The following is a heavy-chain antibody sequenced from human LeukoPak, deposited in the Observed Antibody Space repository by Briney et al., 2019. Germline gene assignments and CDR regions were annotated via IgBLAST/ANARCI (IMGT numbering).Heavy chain of an antibody. CDR2: INHSGST. J-gene: IGHJ4*02. D-gene: IGHD3-22*01. CDR1: GGSFSGYY. CDR3: ARGDYYDSSGYYQWVYFDY. Sequence: SETLPLTCAVYGGSFSGYYWSWIRQPPGKGLEWIGEINHSGSTNYNPSLKSRVTISVDTSKNQFSLKLSSVTAADTAVYYCARGDYYDSSGYYQWVYFDYWGQGTLVTVSS. V-gene: IGHV4-34*01.